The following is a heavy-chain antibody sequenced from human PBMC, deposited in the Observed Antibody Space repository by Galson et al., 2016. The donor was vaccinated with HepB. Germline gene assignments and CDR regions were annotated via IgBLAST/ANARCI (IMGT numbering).Heavy chain of an antibody. V-gene: IGHV6-1*01. D-gene: IGHD2/OR15-2a*01. CDR1: GDSVSSNSAA. CDR2: TYYRSKWCN. CDR3: ARVRRSTFRCQNWFDP. J-gene: IGHJ5*02. Sequence: CAISGDSVSSNSAAWTWIRQSPLRGLEWLGRTYYRSKWCNDYAVSVKSRITIHPDTSKNQFSLQLNSVTPEDTAVYYCARVRRSTFRCQNWFDPWGQGTLFTVSS.